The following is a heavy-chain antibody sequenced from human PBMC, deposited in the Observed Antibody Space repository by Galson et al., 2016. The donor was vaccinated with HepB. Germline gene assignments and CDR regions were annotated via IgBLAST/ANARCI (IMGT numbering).Heavy chain of an antibody. Sequence: SLRPSCAASGFTVRSDYMNWFRQAPGKGLEWVSYISSGSSAIYYADSVKGRFTISRDNAKNSLYLQMNSLRDGDTAIYFCARDGNHGYDMDYWGQGTLVTVSS. CDR1: GFTVRSDY. CDR3: ARDGNHGYDMDY. V-gene: IGHV3-48*02. J-gene: IGHJ4*02. D-gene: IGHD1-14*01. CDR2: ISSGSSAI.